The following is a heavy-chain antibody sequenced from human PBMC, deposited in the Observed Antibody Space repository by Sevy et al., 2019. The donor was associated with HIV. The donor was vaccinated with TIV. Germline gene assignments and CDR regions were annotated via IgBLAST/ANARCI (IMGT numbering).Heavy chain of an antibody. J-gene: IGHJ6*02. V-gene: IGHV3-30-3*01. CDR3: ARVRGMVRGAGIYYYYGMDV. CDR1: GFTFSSYA. CDR2: ISYDGSNK. Sequence: GGSLRLSCAASGFTFSSYAMHWVRQAPGKGLEWVAVISYDGSNKYYADSVKGRFTISRDNSKNTLYLQMNSLRAEDTAVYYCARVRGMVRGAGIYYYYGMDVWGQGTTVTVSS. D-gene: IGHD3-10*01.